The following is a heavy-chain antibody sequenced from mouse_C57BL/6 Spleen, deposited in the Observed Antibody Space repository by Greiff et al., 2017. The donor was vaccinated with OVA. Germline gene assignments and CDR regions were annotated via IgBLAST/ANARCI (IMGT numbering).Heavy chain of an antibody. Sequence: VQRVESGAELVKPGASVKISCKASGYAFSSYWMNWVKQRPGKGLEWIGQIYPGDGDTNYNGKFKGKATLTADKSSSTAYMQLSSLTSEDSAVYFCASPYAAYAMDYWGQGTSVTVSS. D-gene: IGHD6-5*01. CDR3: ASPYAAYAMDY. CDR1: GYAFSSYW. CDR2: IYPGDGDT. V-gene: IGHV1-80*01. J-gene: IGHJ4*01.